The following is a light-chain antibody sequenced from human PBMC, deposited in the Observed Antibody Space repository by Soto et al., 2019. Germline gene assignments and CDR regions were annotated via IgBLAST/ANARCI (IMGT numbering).Light chain of an antibody. V-gene: IGKV3-20*01. CDR1: HSISSSY. CDR2: GAS. J-gene: IGKJ2*01. Sequence: IVLTQSPGTLSLSPGERVTLSCRASHSISSSYLAWYQQKPAQAPRLLIYGASDRATGIPERFSGSGSGTDFTLTISRLEPEEFAVYYCQQYGGSPPYTFGQGTKLEIK. CDR3: QQYGGSPPYT.